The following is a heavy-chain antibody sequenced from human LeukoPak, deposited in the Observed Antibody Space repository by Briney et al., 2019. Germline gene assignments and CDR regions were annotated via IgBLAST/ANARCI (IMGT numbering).Heavy chain of an antibody. CDR1: GFTASNNY. Sequence: GGSLRLSCAASGFTASNNYMNWVRQAPGKGLEWVANIKQDGSEKNYVDSVKGRFTISRDNAKNSLYLQMNSLRAEDTAVYYCASEGDIGYGYLYWGQGTLVTVSS. CDR2: IKQDGSEK. CDR3: ASEGDIGYGYLY. D-gene: IGHD5-18*01. J-gene: IGHJ4*02. V-gene: IGHV3-7*01.